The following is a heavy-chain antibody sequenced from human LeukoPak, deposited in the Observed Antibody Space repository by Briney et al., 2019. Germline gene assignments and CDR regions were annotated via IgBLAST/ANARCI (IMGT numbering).Heavy chain of an antibody. Sequence: GGSLRLSCAASGFTFSSYSMNWVRQAPGKGLEWVSSISSSSSYIYYADSVKGRFTISRDNAKNSLYLQMNSLRAEDTAVYYCARERSSGWYPDAFDIWGQGTMVTVSS. CDR3: ARERSSGWYPDAFDI. CDR2: ISSSSSYI. D-gene: IGHD6-19*01. CDR1: GFTFSSYS. J-gene: IGHJ3*02. V-gene: IGHV3-21*01.